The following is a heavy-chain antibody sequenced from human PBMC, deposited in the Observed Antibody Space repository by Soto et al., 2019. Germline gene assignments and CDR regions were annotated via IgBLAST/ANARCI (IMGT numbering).Heavy chain of an antibody. CDR2: ISAYNGNT. D-gene: IGHD5-12*01. V-gene: IGHV1-18*01. J-gene: IGHJ6*03. CDR1: GYTFTSYG. CDR3: ARAKVATIWYYYMDV. Sequence: GASVKVSCKASGYTFTSYGISWVRQAPGQGLEWMGWISAYNGNTNYAQKLQGRVTMTTDTSTSTAYMELSSLRSEDTAVYYCARAKVATIWYYYMDVWGKGTTVTVSS.